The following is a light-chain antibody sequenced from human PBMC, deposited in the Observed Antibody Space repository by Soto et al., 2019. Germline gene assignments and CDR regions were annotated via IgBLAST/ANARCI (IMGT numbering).Light chain of an antibody. CDR2: DAS. CDR3: QQVNSFPST. J-gene: IGKJ5*01. V-gene: IGKV1-5*01. CDR1: QRMSGF. Sequence: DIQMTQSPSTLSASVGDRVTITCRASQRMSGFLAWYQQKPGKAPQLLISDASSLESGVPSRFSGGGSGTAFTLTISSLQPEDFATYYCQQVNSFPSTFGQGTRLEIK.